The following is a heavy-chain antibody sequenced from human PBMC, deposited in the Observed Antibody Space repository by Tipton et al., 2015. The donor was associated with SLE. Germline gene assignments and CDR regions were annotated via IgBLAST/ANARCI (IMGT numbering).Heavy chain of an antibody. CDR3: ARDQGGSGFDAFDI. Sequence: TLSLTCTVSGGSISSYYWSWVRQPAGKGLEWIGRIHSTGSTNYNPSLKSRVTISVDTSKNQFSLRLSSVTAADTAVYYCARDQGGSGFDAFDIWGQGTMVTVSS. CDR2: IHSTGST. D-gene: IGHD2-15*01. V-gene: IGHV4-4*07. CDR1: GGSISSYY. J-gene: IGHJ3*02.